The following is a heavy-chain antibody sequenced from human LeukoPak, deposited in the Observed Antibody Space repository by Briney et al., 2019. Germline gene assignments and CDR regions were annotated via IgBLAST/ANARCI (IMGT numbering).Heavy chain of an antibody. Sequence: SETLSLTCTVSGGSISSYYWSWIRQPPGKGLEWIGEINHSGSTNYNPSLKSRVTISVDTSKNQFSLKLSSVTAADTAVYYCARTGSGYTYYCYYMDVWGKGTTVTVSS. CDR2: INHSGST. V-gene: IGHV4-34*01. D-gene: IGHD3-22*01. CDR3: ARTGSGYTYYCYYMDV. J-gene: IGHJ6*03. CDR1: GGSISSYY.